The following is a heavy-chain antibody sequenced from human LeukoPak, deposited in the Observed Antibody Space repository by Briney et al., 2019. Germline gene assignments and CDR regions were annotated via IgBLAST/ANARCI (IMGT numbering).Heavy chain of an antibody. D-gene: IGHD3-10*01. Sequence: GASVKVSCKASGYTFTDYYMHWVRQAPGQGLEWMGWINPNSGETNYAQKFQGRVTMTRDTSISTAYMELSRLNSDDTAVYYCATGVDMIWFALQSWGQGTLVSVSS. J-gene: IGHJ5*02. CDR2: INPNSGET. V-gene: IGHV1-2*02. CDR3: ATGVDMIWFALQS. CDR1: GYTFTDYY.